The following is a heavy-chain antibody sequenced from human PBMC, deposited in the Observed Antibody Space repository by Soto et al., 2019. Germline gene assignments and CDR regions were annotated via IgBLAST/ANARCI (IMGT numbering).Heavy chain of an antibody. CDR2: INHSGST. J-gene: IGHJ4*02. V-gene: IGHV4-34*01. CDR1: GGSFSGYY. D-gene: IGHD2-15*01. CDR3: ARGGNCSGGSCLGWYFDY. Sequence: ETLSLTCAVYGGSFSGYYWSWIRQPPGKGLEWIGEINHSGSTNYNPSLKSRVTISVDTSKNQFSLKLSSVTAADTAVYYCARGGNCSGGSCLGWYFDYWGQGTLVTVSS.